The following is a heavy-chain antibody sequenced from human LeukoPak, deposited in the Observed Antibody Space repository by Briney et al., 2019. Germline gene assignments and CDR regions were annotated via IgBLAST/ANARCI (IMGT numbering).Heavy chain of an antibody. Sequence: PSETLSLTCTVSGYSISSGYYWGWIRQPPGKGLEWIGSIYHSGSTYYNPSLKSRVTISVDTSKNQFSLKLSSVTAADTAVYYCARAYYYGSGSYYIPNWFDPWGQGTLVTVSS. CDR2: IYHSGST. CDR1: GYSISSGYY. V-gene: IGHV4-38-2*02. J-gene: IGHJ5*02. D-gene: IGHD3-10*01. CDR3: ARAYYYGSGSYYIPNWFDP.